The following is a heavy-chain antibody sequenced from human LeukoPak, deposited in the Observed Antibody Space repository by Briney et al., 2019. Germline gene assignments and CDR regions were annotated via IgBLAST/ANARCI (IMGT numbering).Heavy chain of an antibody. D-gene: IGHD2-2*01. CDR3: TVSSTSWNAFDI. CDR1: GFTFGDYA. CDR2: IRSKAYGGTT. J-gene: IGHJ3*02. Sequence: PGRSLRLSCTASGFTFGDYAMSWVRQAPGKGLEWVGFIRSKAYGGTTEYAASVKGRFTISRDDSKSIAYLQMNSLKTEDTAVYYCTVSSTSWNAFDIWGQGTMVTVSS. V-gene: IGHV3-49*04.